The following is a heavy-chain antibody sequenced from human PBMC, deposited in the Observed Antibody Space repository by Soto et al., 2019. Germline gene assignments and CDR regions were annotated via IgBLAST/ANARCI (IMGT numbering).Heavy chain of an antibody. D-gene: IGHD6-6*01. J-gene: IGHJ6*02. CDR1: GYTFTGYY. Sequence: ASVKVSCKASGYTFTGYYMHWVRQAPGQGLEWMGWINPNSGGTNYAQKFQGRVTMTRDTSISTAYMELSRLRSDDTAVYYCARDLYSSSSRLLYYSYGMDFWGQGMLVTVSS. V-gene: IGHV1-2*02. CDR3: ARDLYSSSSRLLYYSYGMDF. CDR2: INPNSGGT.